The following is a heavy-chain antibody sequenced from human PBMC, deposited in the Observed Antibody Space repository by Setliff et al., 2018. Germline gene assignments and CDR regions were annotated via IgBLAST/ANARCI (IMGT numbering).Heavy chain of an antibody. CDR1: GFTFSAHY. CDR3: ASPMYSGYMGV. Sequence: GGSLRLSCAASGFTFSAHYMDWLRQAPGKGLEWVGRIRRNADNRAPIYAASVKGRFTISRDDSKNTAYLQMNSLKIEDTAVYYCASPMYSGYMGVWGKGTTVTVSS. V-gene: IGHV3-73*01. J-gene: IGHJ6*03. CDR2: IRRNADNRAP. D-gene: IGHD3-10*01.